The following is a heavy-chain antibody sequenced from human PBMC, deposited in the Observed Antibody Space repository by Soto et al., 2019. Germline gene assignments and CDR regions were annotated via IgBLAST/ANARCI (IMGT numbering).Heavy chain of an antibody. CDR3: VKARLGYCSSTSCYGMDV. D-gene: IGHD2-2*01. J-gene: IGHJ6*02. CDR1: GFTFSSYA. Sequence: HPGGSLRLSCSASGFTFSSYAMHWVRQAPGKGLEYVSAISSNGGSTYYADSVKGRFTISRDNSKNTLYLQMSSLRAEDTAVYYCVKARLGYCSSTSCYGMDVWGQGTTVTVSS. CDR2: ISSNGGST. V-gene: IGHV3-64D*06.